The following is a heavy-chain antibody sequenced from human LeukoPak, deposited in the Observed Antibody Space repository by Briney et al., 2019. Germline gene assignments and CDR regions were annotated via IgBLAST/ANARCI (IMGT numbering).Heavy chain of an antibody. J-gene: IGHJ4*02. CDR2: INSDGSST. CDR3: VSFYETY. CDR1: GFTFSNYW. D-gene: IGHD2/OR15-2a*01. Sequence: GGSLRLSCVASGFTFSNYWMHWVRQAPGKGLVWVSRINSDGSSTSYADSVKGRFTISKDNAKNTVYLQMNSLRAEDTAVYYCVSFYETYWGRGTLVTVSS. V-gene: IGHV3-74*01.